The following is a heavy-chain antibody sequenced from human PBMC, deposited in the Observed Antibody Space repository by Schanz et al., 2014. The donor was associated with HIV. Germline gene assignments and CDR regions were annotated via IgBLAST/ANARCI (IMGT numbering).Heavy chain of an antibody. J-gene: IGHJ6*02. CDR3: ARPAFSSEYYYGMDV. CDR1: GGTFSIYA. D-gene: IGHD3-3*02. CDR2: IIPIFGTA. Sequence: QVQLVQSGAEVKKPGSSVKVSCKASGGTFSIYAISWVRQAPGQGLEWMGGIIPIFGTANYAQKFQGSVTIIADESTITAYMEMSSLRSADTALYFCARPAFSSEYYYGMDVWGQGTTVTVSS. V-gene: IGHV1-69*01.